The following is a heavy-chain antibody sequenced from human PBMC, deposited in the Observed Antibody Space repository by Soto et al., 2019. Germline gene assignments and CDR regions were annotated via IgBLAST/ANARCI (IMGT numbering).Heavy chain of an antibody. J-gene: IGHJ5*02. CDR2: IRGSGAES. CDR3: ARSEGADGVVWFDT. V-gene: IGHV3-23*01. Sequence: EVPLLQSGGDLVQPGGSLRVSCVASGFSFSNFAMSWVRQAPGKGLEWVSGIRGSGAESHYADSVRGRFTISRDNSKNTVYLEMHSLNVGDTAVYYCARSEGADGVVWFDTWGQGTLVTVSS. D-gene: IGHD1-26*01. CDR1: GFSFSNFA.